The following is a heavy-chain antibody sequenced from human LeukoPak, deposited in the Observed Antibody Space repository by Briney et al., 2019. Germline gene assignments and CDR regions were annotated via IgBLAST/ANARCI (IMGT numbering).Heavy chain of an antibody. J-gene: IGHJ5*02. V-gene: IGHV4-39*01. CDR2: GYYGGST. D-gene: IGHD3-16*01. Sequence: SGTLSLTRTVSGGSISSGSYWGWIRQPPGKGMEWIGSGYYGGSTYYNPSLRRRVSISIETSNQFSLKLTLVTAADAAVFYCARHDLRSGFGGFHISDPWGQGTLVTVSS. CDR1: GGSISSGSY. CDR3: ARHDLRSGFGGFHISDP.